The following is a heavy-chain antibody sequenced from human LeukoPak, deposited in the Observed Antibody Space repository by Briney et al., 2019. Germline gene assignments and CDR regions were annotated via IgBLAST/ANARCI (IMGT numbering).Heavy chain of an antibody. CDR2: IIAILDTA. CDR3: VRSGYDYDWFDP. CDR1: GGSFSDYS. J-gene: IGHJ5*02. Sequence: SVKVSCKAPGGSFSDYSISWVRQAPGQGLEWMGRIIAILDTAHYAQKFQGRFTITADKSTTTVYMELSSLRSDDTAVYYCVRSGYDYDWFDPWGQGTLVTVSS. V-gene: IGHV1-69*08. D-gene: IGHD5-12*01.